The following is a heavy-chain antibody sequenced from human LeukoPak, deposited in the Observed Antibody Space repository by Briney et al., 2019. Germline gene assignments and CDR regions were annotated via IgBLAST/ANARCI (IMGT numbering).Heavy chain of an antibody. Sequence: GGSLRLSCAASGFTFTRYGMHWVRQAPGKGLEGVAFIRYDGSNKYYADSVKGRFTISRDNSKNTLYLQMNSLRAEDTAVYYCATVKSSIAAAGTPLGWFDPWGQGTLVTVSS. CDR3: ATVKSSIAAAGTPLGWFDP. J-gene: IGHJ5*02. V-gene: IGHV3-30*02. CDR1: GFTFTRYG. D-gene: IGHD6-13*01. CDR2: IRYDGSNK.